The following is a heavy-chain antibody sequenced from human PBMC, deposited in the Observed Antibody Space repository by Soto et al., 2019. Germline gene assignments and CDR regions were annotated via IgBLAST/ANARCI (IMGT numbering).Heavy chain of an antibody. D-gene: IGHD2-2*01. J-gene: IGHJ4*02. CDR3: AKDRPRSTSRYFCDY. Sequence: EVQLLESGGKLVQPGGSLTLSCAASGFTFSTYAMAWVRQAPGTGLEWVSGVSASGLNTDYADPVKGRFYISRDNSKNTVTLHMNRLRAEDTSLQYCAKDRPRSTSRYFCDYWGQGTPVTVSS. CDR1: GFTFSTYA. CDR2: VSASGLNT. V-gene: IGHV3-23*01.